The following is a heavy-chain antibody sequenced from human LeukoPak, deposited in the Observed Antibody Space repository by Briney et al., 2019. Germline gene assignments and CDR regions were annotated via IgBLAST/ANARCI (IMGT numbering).Heavy chain of an antibody. D-gene: IGHD3-16*01. CDR3: AREKGGYYDH. V-gene: IGHV3-66*01. J-gene: IGHJ4*02. CDR2: ISSGGST. Sequence: PGGSLRLSCAASGFTVSSNYMSWVRQAPGKGLEWVPVISSGGSTYYADCVKDRFTISRDNSKNTLYLQMNSLRAEDTAVYYCAREKGGYYDHWGQGTLVTVSS. CDR1: GFTVSSNY.